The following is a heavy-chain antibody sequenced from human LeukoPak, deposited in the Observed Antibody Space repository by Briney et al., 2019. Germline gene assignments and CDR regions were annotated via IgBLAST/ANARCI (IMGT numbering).Heavy chain of an antibody. D-gene: IGHD3-16*01. CDR1: GGSISSGDYY. V-gene: IGHV4-30-4*01. J-gene: IGHJ4*02. CDR3: ARAPRGIFDY. CDR2: IYYSGST. Sequence: SETLSLTCTVSGGSISSGDYYWSWIRQPPGKGLEWIGYIYYSGSTYCNPSLKSRVTISVDTSKNQFSLQLNSVTPEDTAVYYCARAPRGIFDYWGQGTLVTVSS.